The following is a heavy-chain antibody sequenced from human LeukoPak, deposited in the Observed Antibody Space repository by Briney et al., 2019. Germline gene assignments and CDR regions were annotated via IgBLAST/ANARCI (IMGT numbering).Heavy chain of an antibody. J-gene: IGHJ6*02. CDR1: GGSFSGCY. D-gene: IGHD1-1*01. CDR2: INHSGST. CDR3: ARVKSQLYSYYYGMDV. Sequence: PSETLSLTCAVYGGSFSGCYWSWIRQPPGKGLEWIGEINHSGSTNYNPSLKSRVTISVDTSKNQSSLKLSSVTAADTAVYYCARVKSQLYSYYYGMDVWGQGTTVTVSS. V-gene: IGHV4-34*01.